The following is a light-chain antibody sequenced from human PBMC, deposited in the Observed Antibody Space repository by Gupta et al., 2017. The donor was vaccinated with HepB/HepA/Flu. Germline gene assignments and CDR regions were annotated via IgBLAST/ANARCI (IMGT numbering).Light chain of an antibody. J-gene: IGLJ2*01. CDR1: RPDIGTFNL. Sequence: QSSLAQPASRSWSRGPSITMSCTGTRPDIGTFNLVSWYQQLPGKAPTLILYEVPKRPSGVSDRFSGSKSGNTASLTISGLQAQDEAQYYCCSYAGNSGLTFGGGTRLTVL. V-gene: IGLV2-23*02. CDR2: EVP. CDR3: CSYAGNSGLT.